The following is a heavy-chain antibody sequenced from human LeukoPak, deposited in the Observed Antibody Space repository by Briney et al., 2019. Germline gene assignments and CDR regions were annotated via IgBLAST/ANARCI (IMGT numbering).Heavy chain of an antibody. D-gene: IGHD3-3*01. CDR1: GYTSTGYY. V-gene: IGHV1-2*02. J-gene: IGHJ5*02. Sequence: ASVKVSCKASGYTSTGYYMHWVRQAPGQGLEWMGWINPSSGGTNYAQKFQGRVTMTRDTSISTAYMELSRLRSDDTAVYYCARDQEQITIFGVANWFDPWGQGTLVTVSS. CDR2: INPSSGGT. CDR3: ARDQEQITIFGVANWFDP.